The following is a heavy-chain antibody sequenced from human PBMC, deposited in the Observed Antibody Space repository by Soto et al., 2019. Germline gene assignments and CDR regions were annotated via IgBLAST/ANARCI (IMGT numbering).Heavy chain of an antibody. CDR2: INGDGSGS. V-gene: IGHV3-74*01. D-gene: IGHD3-3*01. CDR3: TRGSPIFGLDLNWLDP. CDR1: GFPFSNYW. J-gene: IGHJ5*02. Sequence: PGGSLRLSCAASGFPFSNYWMHWVRQSPGKGLLWVSRINGDGSGSSYADSVKGRFTISRDNAKNTLYLQMNSLRAEDTAVYYCTRGSPIFGLDLNWLDPWGQGNLVTVSS.